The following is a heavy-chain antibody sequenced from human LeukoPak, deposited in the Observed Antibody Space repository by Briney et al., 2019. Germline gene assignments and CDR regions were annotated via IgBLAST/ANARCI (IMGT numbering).Heavy chain of an antibody. CDR2: INHSGST. Sequence: SETLSLTCAVYGESFSGYYWSWIRQPPGKGLEWIGEINHSGSTNYNPSLKSRVTISVDTSKNQFSLKLSSVTAADTAVYYCARGKFYGDYFVPFDYWGQGTLVTVSS. J-gene: IGHJ4*02. CDR3: ARGKFYGDYFVPFDY. V-gene: IGHV4-34*01. D-gene: IGHD4-17*01. CDR1: GESFSGYY.